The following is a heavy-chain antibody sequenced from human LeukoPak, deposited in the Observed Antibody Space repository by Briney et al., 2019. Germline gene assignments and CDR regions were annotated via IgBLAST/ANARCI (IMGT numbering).Heavy chain of an antibody. D-gene: IGHD1-26*01. CDR1: GFTFSRSW. V-gene: IGHV3-74*01. CDR2: INDDGSTT. J-gene: IGHJ4*02. CDR3: ARGPAANSGNYYVGDY. Sequence: GGSLRLSCAASGFTFSRSWMHWVRQAPGKGLVWVSRINDDGSTTSYADSVKGRFTISRDNAKDTLYLQMNSLRAEDTAVYYCARGPAANSGNYYVGDYWGQGTLVTVSS.